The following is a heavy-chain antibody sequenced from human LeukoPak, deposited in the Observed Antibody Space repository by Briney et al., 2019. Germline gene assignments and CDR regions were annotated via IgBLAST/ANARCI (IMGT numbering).Heavy chain of an antibody. CDR1: GFTFSSYW. V-gene: IGHV3-7*01. J-gene: IGHJ6*03. CDR2: IKQDGSEK. D-gene: IGHD6-13*01. Sequence: PGGSLRLSCAASGFTFSSYWMSWVRQAPGKGLEWVANIKQDGSEKYYVDSVKGRFTISRDNAKNSLYLQMNSLRAEDTAVYYCARDMSSSWYYYYYYMDVWGKRTPVTVSS. CDR3: ARDMSSSWYYYYYYMDV.